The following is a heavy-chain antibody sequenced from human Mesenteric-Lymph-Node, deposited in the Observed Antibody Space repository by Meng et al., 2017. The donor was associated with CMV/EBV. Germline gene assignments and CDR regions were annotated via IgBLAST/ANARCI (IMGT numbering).Heavy chain of an antibody. J-gene: IGHJ4*02. D-gene: IGHD6-19*01. CDR1: AFTFSSYT. Sequence: GESLKISCAASAFTFSSYTMNWVRQAPGKGLEWVSSISSSSSYIYYADSVKGRFTISRDNAKNSLYLQMNSLRAEDTAVYYCAVAGTNYYFDYWGQGTLVTVSS. CDR3: AVAGTNYYFDY. CDR2: ISSSSSYI. V-gene: IGHV3-21*01.